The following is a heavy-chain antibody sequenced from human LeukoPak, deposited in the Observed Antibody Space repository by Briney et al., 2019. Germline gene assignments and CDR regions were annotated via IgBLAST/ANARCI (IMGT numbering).Heavy chain of an antibody. CDR2: IKPNTGDT. CDR3: ARGKVGLDWYFDF. CDR1: GYTFTGFY. V-gene: IGHV1-2*02. D-gene: IGHD1-26*01. Sequence: ASVKVSCKATGYTFTGFYLHWVRQAPGQGLEWMGWIKPNTGDTKYAQRFQGRVTMTRDTSISTAYMELSNLRSDDTAVYYCARGKVGLDWYFDFWGRGTLVSVSS. J-gene: IGHJ2*01.